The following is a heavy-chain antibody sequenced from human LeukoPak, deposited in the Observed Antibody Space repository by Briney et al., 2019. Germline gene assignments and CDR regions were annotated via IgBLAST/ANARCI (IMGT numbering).Heavy chain of an antibody. Sequence: SETLSLTCTVSGGSISSSSYYWSWIRQPPGKGLEWIGYIYYSGSTNYNPSLKSRVTISVDTSKNQFSLKLSSVTAADTAVYYCARKTRHSASGSYYHFDYWGQGTLVTVSS. D-gene: IGHD3-10*01. J-gene: IGHJ4*02. CDR2: IYYSGST. CDR3: ARKTRHSASGSYYHFDY. V-gene: IGHV4-61*01. CDR1: GGSISSSSYY.